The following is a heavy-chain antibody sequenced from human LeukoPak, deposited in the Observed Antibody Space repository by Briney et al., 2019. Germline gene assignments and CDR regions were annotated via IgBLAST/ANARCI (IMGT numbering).Heavy chain of an antibody. J-gene: IGHJ5*02. V-gene: IGHV4-59*01. CDR3: ARDDYSNPGWFDP. CDR2: IYYSGST. Sequence: SETLPLTCTVSGGSISSYYWSCIRQPPGRGLEWIGYIYYSGSTNYNPSLKSRVTISVDTSKNQFSLKLSSVTAADTAVYYCARDDYSNPGWFDPWGQGTLVAVSS. CDR1: GGSISSYY. D-gene: IGHD4-11*01.